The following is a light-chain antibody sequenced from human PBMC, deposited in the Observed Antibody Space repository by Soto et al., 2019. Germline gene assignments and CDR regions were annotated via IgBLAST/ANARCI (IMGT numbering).Light chain of an antibody. V-gene: IGKV3-20*01. CDR3: QHYGTTPWT. Sequence: ETVLTQSPGTLSLSPGERVTLSCRASQSVCSRCLAWYQQKPGQSPRLLIYGASSRATGIPDRFSGSGSGTEFTLNISRLEPEDFAVYYCQHYGTTPWTFGQGTKVGIK. CDR1: QSVCSRC. J-gene: IGKJ1*01. CDR2: GAS.